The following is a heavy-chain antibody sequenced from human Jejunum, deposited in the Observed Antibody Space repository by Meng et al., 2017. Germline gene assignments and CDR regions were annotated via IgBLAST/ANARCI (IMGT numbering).Heavy chain of an antibody. Sequence: QLHLWVAGPGLLHPPATLALTCAVSGASISSGNWWSWVRQPPGKGLEWIGEMYQSGTTNYNPSLKSRVTILLDTSKNQLSLELTSVTAADTAVYYCARHISVTGTRGFDYWGQGTLVTVSS. D-gene: IGHD6-19*01. V-gene: IGHV4-4*03. CDR1: GASISSGNW. J-gene: IGHJ4*02. CDR2: MYQSGTT. CDR3: ARHISVTGTRGFDY.